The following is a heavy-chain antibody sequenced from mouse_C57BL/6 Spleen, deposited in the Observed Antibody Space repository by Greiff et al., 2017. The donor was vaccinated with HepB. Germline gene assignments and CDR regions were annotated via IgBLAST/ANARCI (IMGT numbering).Heavy chain of an antibody. D-gene: IGHD1-1*01. Sequence: QVQLQQSGAELVKPGASVKLSCKASGYTFTEYTIHWVKQRSGQGLEWIGWFYPGSGSIKYNEKFKDKATLTADKSSSTVYMELSRLTSEDSAVYFCARNEGGPHYYGSSYWYFDVWGTGTTVTVSS. CDR3: ARNEGGPHYYGSSYWYFDV. J-gene: IGHJ1*03. V-gene: IGHV1-62-2*01. CDR1: GYTFTEYT. CDR2: FYPGSGSI.